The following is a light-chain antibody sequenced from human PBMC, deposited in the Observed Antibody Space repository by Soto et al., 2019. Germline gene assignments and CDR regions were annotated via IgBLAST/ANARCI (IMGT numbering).Light chain of an antibody. V-gene: IGKV1D-8*01. Sequence: VVWMTQSPSLLSASTGDRVTISCRISQGISSYLAWYQQKPGKAPELLIYAASTLQSGVPSRFSGSGSGTDFTLTISCLQSEDFATYYCQQYYSFPSITFGQGTRLEIK. CDR1: QGISSY. CDR2: AAS. CDR3: QQYYSFPSIT. J-gene: IGKJ5*01.